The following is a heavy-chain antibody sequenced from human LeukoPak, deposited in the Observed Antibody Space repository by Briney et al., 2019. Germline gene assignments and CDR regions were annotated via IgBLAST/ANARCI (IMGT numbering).Heavy chain of an antibody. V-gene: IGHV1-18*01. J-gene: IGHJ3*02. CDR2: ISAYNGNT. CDR1: GYTFTSYG. Sequence: ASVKVSCKASGYTFTSYGISWVRQAPGQGREGMGWISAYNGNTNYAQKLQGRVTMTTDTSTSTAYMELRSLRSEDTAVYYCARDLGGYSGREGAFDIWGQGTMVTVSS. CDR3: ARDLGGYSGREGAFDI. D-gene: IGHD5-12*01.